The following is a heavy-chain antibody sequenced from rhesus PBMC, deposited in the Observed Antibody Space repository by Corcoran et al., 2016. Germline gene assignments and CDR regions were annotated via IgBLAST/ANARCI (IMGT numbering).Heavy chain of an antibody. CDR1: GFSISTTGIG. CDR2: IYWNASK. D-gene: IGHD2-2*01. V-gene: IGHV2-95*01. Sequence: QVTLKESGPALVKPTQTLTLTCTFSGFSISTTGIGVGWLRQPPGKALEWLANIYWNASKYYSTSLRSRLTISKDTSKNQVALTMTNMDPVDTATYYCARFRTTNVDYWGQGVLVTVSS. CDR3: ARFRTTNVDY. J-gene: IGHJ4*01.